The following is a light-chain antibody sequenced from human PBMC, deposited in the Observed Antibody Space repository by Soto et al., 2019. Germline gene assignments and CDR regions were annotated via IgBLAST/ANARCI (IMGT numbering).Light chain of an antibody. CDR2: GAS. CDR1: QAIRHD. Sequence: IQMTQSPSSLSASIGDRVTISCRASQAIRHDLGWYQQKPGRAPKLLIYGASNLEGGVPSRFSGSGSGTEFSLTISSLQSEDSAIYYCQQLQSYAWTFGRGTKVDIK. CDR3: QQLQSYAWT. J-gene: IGKJ1*01. V-gene: IGKV1-17*01.